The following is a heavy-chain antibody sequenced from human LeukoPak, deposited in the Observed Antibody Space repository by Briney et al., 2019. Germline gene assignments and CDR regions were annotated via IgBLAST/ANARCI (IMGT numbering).Heavy chain of an antibody. V-gene: IGHV3-30*02. J-gene: IGHJ5*01. CDR1: GFIFSSYG. CDR2: IRFDGSNK. D-gene: IGHD3-10*01. Sequence: GGSLRLSCAASGFIFSSYGIHWVRQAPGKGLECVAFIRFDGSNKYYSDSVKGRFTISRDNSKTTLYLQMNSLRAEDTAVYYCAKDLTVGITILRGVRRDFNWFDSWGQGTLVTVSS. CDR3: AKDLTVGITILRGVRRDFNWFDS.